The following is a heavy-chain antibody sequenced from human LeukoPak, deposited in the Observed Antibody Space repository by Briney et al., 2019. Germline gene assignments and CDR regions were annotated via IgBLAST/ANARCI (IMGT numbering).Heavy chain of an antibody. CDR2: ISSSSSYI. CDR1: RFTFSSYS. Sequence: GGSLRLSCAASRFTFSSYSMNWVRQAPGKGLEWVSSISSSSSYIYYADSVKGRFTISRDNAKNSLYLQMNSLRAGDTAVYYCAKSFRSTSLDYWGQGTLVTVSS. CDR3: AKSFRSTSLDY. D-gene: IGHD2-2*01. V-gene: IGHV3-21*04. J-gene: IGHJ4*02.